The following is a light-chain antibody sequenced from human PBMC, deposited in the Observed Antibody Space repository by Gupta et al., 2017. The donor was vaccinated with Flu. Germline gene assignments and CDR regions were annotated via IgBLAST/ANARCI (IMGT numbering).Light chain of an antibody. CDR3: SSNTSNRALLV. CDR1: ISDVGSYNF. V-gene: IGLV2-14*01. CDR2: QVS. J-gene: IGLJ3*02. Sequence: QSALTQPASVSGSPGKSITISCAGTISDVGSYNFVSWYQHHPGKAPNRMVSQVSNRPSGVSNRFSGTKSDTAASLTILGHDAEDEAYYCCSSNTSNRALLVVGGGTKLTVL.